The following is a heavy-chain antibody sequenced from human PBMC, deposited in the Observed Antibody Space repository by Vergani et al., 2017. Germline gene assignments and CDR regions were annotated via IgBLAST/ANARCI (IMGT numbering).Heavy chain of an antibody. CDR1: GYSITNYW. Sequence: EVQLVQSGAEVKKPGESLRISCKGSGYSITNYWIAWVRQRPGKGLEWMGIIYAGDSDVRYSPSFQGQVTMSVDKSLSTAYLQWSSLKASDTATYYCAKTHDFSGLYCTYRWFDPWGQGTQVTVSS. D-gene: IGHD3-3*01. V-gene: IGHV5-51*01. CDR2: IYAGDSDV. J-gene: IGHJ5*02. CDR3: AKTHDFSGLYCTYRWFDP.